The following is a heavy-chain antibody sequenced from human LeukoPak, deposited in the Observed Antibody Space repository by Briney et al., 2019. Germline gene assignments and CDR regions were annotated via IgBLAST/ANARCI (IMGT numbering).Heavy chain of an antibody. CDR2: MNPNSGNT. V-gene: IGHV1-8*01. CDR1: GYTFTSYD. D-gene: IGHD1-14*01. Sequence: ASVKVSCKASGYTFTSYDINWVRQATGQGLEWMGWMNPNSGNTGYAQKFQGRVTMTRNTSISTAYMELSSLRSEDTAVYYCAGNRGRRAYYYYGMDVWGQGTTVTVSS. CDR3: AGNRGRRAYYYYGMDV. J-gene: IGHJ6*02.